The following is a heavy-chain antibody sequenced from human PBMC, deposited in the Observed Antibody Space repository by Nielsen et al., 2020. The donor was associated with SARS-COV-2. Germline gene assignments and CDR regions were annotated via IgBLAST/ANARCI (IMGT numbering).Heavy chain of an antibody. CDR3: ARDPRHYGSGSRYYYYGMDV. Sequence: WIRQPPRKGLEWVSYISSSSSYTNYADSVKGRFTISRDNAKNSLYLQMNSLRAEDTAVYYCARDPRHYGSGSRYYYYGMDVWGQGTTVTVSS. J-gene: IGHJ6*02. CDR2: ISSSSSYT. V-gene: IGHV3-11*06. D-gene: IGHD3-10*01.